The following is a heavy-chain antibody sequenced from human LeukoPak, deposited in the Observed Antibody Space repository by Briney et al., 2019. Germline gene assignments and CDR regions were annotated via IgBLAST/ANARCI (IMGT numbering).Heavy chain of an antibody. V-gene: IGHV1-2*02. D-gene: IGHD6-19*01. Sequence: RASVKVSCRASGYTFTAYYMHWVRRAPGQGLVWMGSINPNSGDTHYAQNFQGRVTMTRETSISTAYLELNRLTSDDTAVYYCAGLSVAGSLYGMDVWGQGTTVTVSS. CDR2: INPNSGDT. CDR3: AGLSVAGSLYGMDV. CDR1: GYTFTAYY. J-gene: IGHJ6*02.